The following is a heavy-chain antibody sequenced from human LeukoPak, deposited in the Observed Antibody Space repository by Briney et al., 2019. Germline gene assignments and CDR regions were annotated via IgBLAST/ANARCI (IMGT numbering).Heavy chain of an antibody. V-gene: IGHV3-7*01. CDR3: ARDHCSSTSCYDYGMDV. D-gene: IGHD2-2*01. Sequence: GGSLRLSCAASGFTFSSYWMSWVRQAPGKGLEWVANIKQDGSEKYYVDSVKGRFTISRDNAKNSLYLQMNSLRAEDTAVYYCARDHCSSTSCYDYGMDVRGQGTTVTVSS. J-gene: IGHJ6*02. CDR1: GFTFSSYW. CDR2: IKQDGSEK.